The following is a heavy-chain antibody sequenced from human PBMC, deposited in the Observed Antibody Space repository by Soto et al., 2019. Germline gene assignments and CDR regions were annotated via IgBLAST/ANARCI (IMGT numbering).Heavy chain of an antibody. J-gene: IGHJ4*02. CDR3: VKDDGGYPSTAPH. CDR2: ISGSGDRT. Sequence: EVQLLESGGGLVQPGGSLRLSCAASGITISNYPMSWVRQAPGKGQDWVSGISGSGDRTYYADSAKGRFTISKDISRNSLSLQLDSLGVEDTAVYFCVKDDGGYPSTAPHWGQGTLVTVSS. CDR1: GITISNYP. D-gene: IGHD3-22*01. V-gene: IGHV3-23*01.